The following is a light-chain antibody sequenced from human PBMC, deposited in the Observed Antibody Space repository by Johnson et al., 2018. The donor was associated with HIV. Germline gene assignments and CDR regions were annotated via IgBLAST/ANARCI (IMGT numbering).Light chain of an antibody. Sequence: QSLLTQPPSVSAAPGQKVTISCSGSSSNIGNNYVSWYQQLPGTAPRLLISANNERPSDIPDRFSGSKSGTSATLGITGLQPGDEADYYCGAWDSSLSSYVFGTGTKVTVL. V-gene: IGLV1-51*01. CDR3: GAWDSSLSSYV. CDR2: ANN. J-gene: IGLJ1*01. CDR1: SSNIGNNY.